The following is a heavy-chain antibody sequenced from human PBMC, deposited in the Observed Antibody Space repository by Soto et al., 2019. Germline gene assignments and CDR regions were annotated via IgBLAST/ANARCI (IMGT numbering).Heavy chain of an antibody. J-gene: IGHJ4*02. Sequence: EVQLLESGGGLVQPGGSLRLSCAASGFTFSSYAMSWVRQAPGKGLEWVSAISGSGGSTYYADSVKGRFTISRDNSKNTMYLQMNSLRTEDTAVYYCAKVGGANLGAPDYWGQGTLVIVSS. D-gene: IGHD1-26*01. CDR1: GFTFSSYA. CDR2: ISGSGGST. V-gene: IGHV3-23*01. CDR3: AKVGGANLGAPDY.